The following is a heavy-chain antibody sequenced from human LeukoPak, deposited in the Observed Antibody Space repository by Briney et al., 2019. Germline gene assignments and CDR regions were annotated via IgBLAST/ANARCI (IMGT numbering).Heavy chain of an antibody. CDR2: IYASGT. CDR3: ARDPGYSYAFDY. CDR1: GGSINSGSHH. Sequence: KPSQTLSLTCTVSGGSINSGSHHWNWIRQPAGKGLEWIGRIYASGTNYNPSLKSRVTISVDKSKSQFSLKLSSVTAADTAVYYCARDPGYSYAFDYWGQGTLVTVSS. D-gene: IGHD5-18*01. J-gene: IGHJ4*02. V-gene: IGHV4-61*02.